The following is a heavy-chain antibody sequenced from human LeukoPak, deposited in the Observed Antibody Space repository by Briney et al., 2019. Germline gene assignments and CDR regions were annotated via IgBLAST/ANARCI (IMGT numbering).Heavy chain of an antibody. V-gene: IGHV4-34*01. CDR3: AGVTAVVVPAAMDFDY. CDR1: GGSFSGYY. Sequence: SETLSLTCAVYGGSFSGYYWSWIRQPPGKGLEWIGEINHSGSTNYNPSLKSRVTISVDTSKNQFSLKLSPVTAADTAVYYCAGVTAVVVPAAMDFDYWGQGTLVTVSS. CDR2: INHSGST. D-gene: IGHD2-2*01. J-gene: IGHJ4*02.